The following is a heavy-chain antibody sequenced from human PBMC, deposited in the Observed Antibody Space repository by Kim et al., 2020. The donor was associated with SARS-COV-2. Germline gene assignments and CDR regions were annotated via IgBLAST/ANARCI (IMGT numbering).Heavy chain of an antibody. J-gene: IGHJ3*02. Sequence: GRSLRLSCAASGFTFSSYSMNWVRQAPGKGLEWVSSISSSSSYIYYADSVKGRFTISRDNAKNSLYLQMNSLRAEDTAVYYCARDLEQLVFDAFDIWGQGTMVTVSS. CDR3: ARDLEQLVFDAFDI. D-gene: IGHD6-13*01. CDR2: ISSSSSYI. V-gene: IGHV3-21*01. CDR1: GFTFSSYS.